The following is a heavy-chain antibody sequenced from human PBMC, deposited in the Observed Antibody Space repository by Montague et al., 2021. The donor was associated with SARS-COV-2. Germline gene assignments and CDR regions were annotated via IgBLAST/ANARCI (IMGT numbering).Heavy chain of an antibody. J-gene: IGHJ4*02. V-gene: IGHV3-48*03. CDR1: GFPFSSYE. CDR3: ARESGSFHDGGYFDY. CDR2: ISSSGGTT. Sequence: LSLSCSASGFPFSSYEMNWVRQAPGKGLEWVSYISSSGGTTFYADSVRGRFTISRDNAKNSLYLQMNSLRTEDTAVYYCARESGSFHDGGYFDYWGQGSLVTVSS. D-gene: IGHD1-26*01.